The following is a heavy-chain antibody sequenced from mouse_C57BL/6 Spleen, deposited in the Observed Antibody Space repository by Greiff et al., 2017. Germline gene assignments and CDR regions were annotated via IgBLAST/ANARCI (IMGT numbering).Heavy chain of an antibody. CDR1: GYTFTSYW. D-gene: IGHD1-1*01. Sequence: QVQLQQPGAELVMPGASVKLSCKASGYTFTSYWMYWVKQRPGQGLEWIGEIDPSDSYTNYNQKFKGKSTLTVDKSSSTAYMQLSSLTSEDSAVYYCARNYGSPFAYWGQGTLVTVSA. CDR2: IDPSDSYT. V-gene: IGHV1-69*01. CDR3: ARNYGSPFAY. J-gene: IGHJ3*01.